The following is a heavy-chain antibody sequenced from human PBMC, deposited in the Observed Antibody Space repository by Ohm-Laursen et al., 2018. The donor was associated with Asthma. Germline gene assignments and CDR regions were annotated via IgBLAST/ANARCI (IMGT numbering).Heavy chain of an antibody. V-gene: IGHV3-30*18. CDR2: VSYHGYNE. J-gene: IGHJ4*02. D-gene: IGHD1-26*01. Sequence: SLRLSCAASGFTFSSYGMHWVRQAPGKGLEWVAVVSYHGYNEYYLDSVKGRFTISRDNSKNTLYLQMNSLREEDTAVYYCAKDDIVGAIVMHDYWGQGTLVTVSS. CDR3: AKDDIVGAIVMHDY. CDR1: GFTFSSYG.